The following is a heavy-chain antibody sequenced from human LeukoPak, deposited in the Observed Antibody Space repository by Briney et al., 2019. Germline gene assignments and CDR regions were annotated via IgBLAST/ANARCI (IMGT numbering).Heavy chain of an antibody. J-gene: IGHJ5*02. CDR1: GGSISSGSYY. V-gene: IGHV4-61*02. CDR3: ARGNVVVPAAIRPERWFDP. Sequence: SRTLSLTCTVSGGSISSGSYYWSWIRQPAGKGLEWIGRIYTSGSTNYNPSLKSRVTISVDTSKNQFSLKLSSVAAADTAVYYCARGNVVVPAAIRPERWFDPWGQGTLVTVSS. CDR2: IYTSGST. D-gene: IGHD2-2*02.